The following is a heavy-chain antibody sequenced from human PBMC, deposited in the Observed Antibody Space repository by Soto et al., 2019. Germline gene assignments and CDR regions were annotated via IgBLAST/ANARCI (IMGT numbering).Heavy chain of an antibody. D-gene: IGHD6-13*01. CDR3: VREAVGTIAAAGTNAFDI. Sequence: ASVKVSCKASGYTFTGYYMHWVRQAPGQGLEWMGWINPNSGGTNYAQKFQGWVTMTRDTSISTAYMELSRLRSDDTAVYYCVREAVGTIAAAGTNAFDIWGQGTMVTVSS. J-gene: IGHJ3*02. CDR1: GYTFTGYY. CDR2: INPNSGGT. V-gene: IGHV1-2*04.